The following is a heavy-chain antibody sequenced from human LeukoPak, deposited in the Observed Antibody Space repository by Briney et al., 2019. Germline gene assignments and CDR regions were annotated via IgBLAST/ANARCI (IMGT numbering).Heavy chain of an antibody. D-gene: IGHD6-19*01. V-gene: IGHV4-59*01. Sequence: PSENLSLTCTVSGGSISSYYWSWIRQPPGKGLEWIGYIYYSGSTDYNPSLKSRVTISVDTSKNQFSLKLSSVTAADTAVYYCARVVGSSGWFDPWGQGILVTVSS. CDR3: ARVVGSSGWFDP. CDR2: IYYSGST. CDR1: GGSISSYY. J-gene: IGHJ5*02.